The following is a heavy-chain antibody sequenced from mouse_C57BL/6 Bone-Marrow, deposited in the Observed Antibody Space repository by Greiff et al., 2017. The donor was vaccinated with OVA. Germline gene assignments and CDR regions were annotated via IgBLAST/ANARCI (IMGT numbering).Heavy chain of an antibody. D-gene: IGHD1-1*01. CDR3: ARRRYGSTYWYFDV. J-gene: IGHJ1*03. CDR2: IDPNSGGT. CDR1: GYTFTSYW. V-gene: IGHV1-62-3*01. Sequence: QVQLQQPGAELVKPGASVKLSCKASGYTFTSYWMHWVKQRPGRGLEWIGRIDPNSGGTKYNEKFKSKATLTVDKPSSTVYLQLSSLTSDDSAVYYCARRRYGSTYWYFDVWGTGTTVTVSS.